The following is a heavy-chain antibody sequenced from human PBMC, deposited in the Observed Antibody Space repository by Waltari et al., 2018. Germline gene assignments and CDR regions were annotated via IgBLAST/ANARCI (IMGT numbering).Heavy chain of an antibody. CDR2: IWYDGSNK. J-gene: IGHJ3*02. V-gene: IGHV3-30*02. CDR3: AKSGLGALTAFDI. Sequence: VQLLESGGGLVQPGGSLRLSCAASGFTFSSYAMSWVRQAPGKGLEGVAVIWYDGSNKYYADSVKGRFTISRDNSKNTLYLQMNSLRAEDTAMYYCAKSGLGALTAFDIWGQGTMVTVSS. CDR1: GFTFSSYA. D-gene: IGHD1-26*01.